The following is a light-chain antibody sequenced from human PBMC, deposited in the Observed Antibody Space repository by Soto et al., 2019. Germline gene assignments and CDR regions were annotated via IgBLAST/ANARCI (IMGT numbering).Light chain of an antibody. CDR2: GAS. CDR1: KSITRN. CDR3: QQYNNWPMWT. J-gene: IGKJ1*01. Sequence: EISLTQSPATLSVSPGERATLSCRAGKSITRNLAWYQQSPGQAPRLLIYGASTRATGIPARFSGSGSGTEFTLTINSLQSEDFAVYYCQQYNNWPMWTFGQGTKVDSK. V-gene: IGKV3-15*01.